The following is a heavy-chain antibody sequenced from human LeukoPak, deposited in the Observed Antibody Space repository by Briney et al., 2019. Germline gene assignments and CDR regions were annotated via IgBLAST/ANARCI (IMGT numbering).Heavy chain of an antibody. CDR3: ARSRGYYDSSGYY. J-gene: IGHJ4*02. Sequence: PSETLSLTCAVYGGSFSGHYWSWIRQSPGKGLEWIGETKHSGSTNYNPSLKTRVTMSLDTSKNQVSLKLTSVTAADTAVYYCARSRGYYDSSGYYWGQGTLVTVSS. V-gene: IGHV4-34*01. CDR2: TKHSGST. CDR1: GGSFSGHY. D-gene: IGHD3-22*01.